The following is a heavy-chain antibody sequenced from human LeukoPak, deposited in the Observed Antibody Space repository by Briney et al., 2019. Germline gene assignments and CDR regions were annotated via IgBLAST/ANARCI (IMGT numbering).Heavy chain of an antibody. CDR3: AKMGLFGAYCSGGSCKDFDY. D-gene: IGHD2-15*01. Sequence: GGSLRLSCAASGFTFSSYSMNWVRQAPGKGLEWVSSISTSSTYIYYGDSVKGRFTISRDNSKNTLYLQMNSLRAEDTAVYYCAKMGLFGAYCSGGSCKDFDYWGQGTLVTVSS. J-gene: IGHJ4*02. V-gene: IGHV3-21*04. CDR1: GFTFSSYS. CDR2: ISTSSTYI.